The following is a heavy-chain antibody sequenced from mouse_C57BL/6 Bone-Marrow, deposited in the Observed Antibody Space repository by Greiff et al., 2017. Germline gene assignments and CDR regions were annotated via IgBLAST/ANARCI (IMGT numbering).Heavy chain of an antibody. V-gene: IGHV1-87*01. J-gene: IGHJ3*01. CDR3: SEDSAVYYCAYYYGSSWGFAY. CDR2: GQGLEWIG. D-gene: IGHD1-1*01. CDR1: YTFS. Sequence: VQRVESGPELARPWASVKISCQAFYTFSRSVHFAIRDTNYWMQWVKQRPGQGLEWIGAIYPGNGDTSYNQKFKGKATLTADKSSSTAYMQLSSLTSEDSAVYYCAYYYGSSWGFAYWGQGTLVTVSA.